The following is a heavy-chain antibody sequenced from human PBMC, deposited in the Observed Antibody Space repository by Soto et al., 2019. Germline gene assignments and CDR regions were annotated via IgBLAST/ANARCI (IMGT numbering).Heavy chain of an antibody. Sequence: APVKVSCQASGYTSSRYYIYWVRQAPGQGLEWMGAINPSGGITTYAQKFQGRVTMTSDTSTRTVYMELSSLRSEDTAAYYCARQEGGDSYGQKYGMDVWG. CDR1: GYTSSRYY. CDR2: INPSGGIT. J-gene: IGHJ6*02. D-gene: IGHD2-21*01. V-gene: IGHV1-46*01. CDR3: ARQEGGDSYGQKYGMDV.